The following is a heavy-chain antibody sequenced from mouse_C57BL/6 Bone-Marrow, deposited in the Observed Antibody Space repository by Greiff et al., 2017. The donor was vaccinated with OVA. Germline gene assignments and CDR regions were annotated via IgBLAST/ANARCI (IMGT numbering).Heavy chain of an antibody. CDR1: GYTFTSYW. D-gene: IGHD2-10*02. Sequence: VKLQQSGAELVKPGASVKMSCKASGYTFTSYWITWVKQRPGQGLEWIGDIYPGSGSTNYNEKFKSKATLTVDTSSSTAYMQLSSLTSEDSAVYYCARSYGNYSFYYAMDYWGQGTSVTVSS. CDR2: IYPGSGST. V-gene: IGHV1-55*01. J-gene: IGHJ4*01. CDR3: ARSYGNYSFYYAMDY.